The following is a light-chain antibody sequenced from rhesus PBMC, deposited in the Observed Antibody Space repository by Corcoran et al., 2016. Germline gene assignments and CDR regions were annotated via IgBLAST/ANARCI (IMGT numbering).Light chain of an antibody. Sequence: DIQMTQSPSSLSASVGDRVTITCRASQGISSWLAWYEQKPGKAPKLLIYKASSLQSGGPSRFSGSGSGTDFTLTISRLQPEDFVTYYCQQYNSAPFTFGPGTKLDIK. V-gene: IGKV1-21*01. CDR1: QGISSW. CDR2: KAS. CDR3: QQYNSAPFT. J-gene: IGKJ3*01.